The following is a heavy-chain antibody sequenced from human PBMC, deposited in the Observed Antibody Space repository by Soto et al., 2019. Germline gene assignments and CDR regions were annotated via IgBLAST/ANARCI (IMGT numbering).Heavy chain of an antibody. D-gene: IGHD5-18*01. CDR2: VYHSGST. Sequence: SETLSLTCAVSSGSISSSNWWRWVRQTPGKGLEWIGEVYHSGSTKYNPSLKSRVTISVDTSKNQFSLKLSSVTAADTAVYYCARDLRGYSYESSWFDPWGQGTLVTVSS. CDR1: SGSISSSNW. CDR3: ARDLRGYSYESSWFDP. V-gene: IGHV4-4*02. J-gene: IGHJ5*02.